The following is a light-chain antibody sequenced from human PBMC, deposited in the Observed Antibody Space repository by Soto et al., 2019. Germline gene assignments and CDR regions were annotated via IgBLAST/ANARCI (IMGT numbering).Light chain of an antibody. V-gene: IGLV4-69*01. CDR1: SGHSTYV. CDR2: LNSDGSH. CDR3: QTWSTGIQV. J-gene: IGLJ2*01. Sequence: QSVLTQSPSASASLGASVKLTCTLSSGHSTYVIAWHQQQPEKGPRYLMNLNSDGSHSKGDGIPDRFSGSSSGAERYLIISSLQSDDEADYYCQTWSTGIQVFGGGTKLTVL.